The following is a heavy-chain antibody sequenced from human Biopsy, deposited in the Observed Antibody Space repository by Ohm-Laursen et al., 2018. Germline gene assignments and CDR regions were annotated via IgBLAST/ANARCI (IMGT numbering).Heavy chain of an antibody. CDR2: IIHILGTV. D-gene: IGHD3-10*01. V-gene: IGHV1-69*04. CDR1: GDTFTTSA. J-gene: IGHJ6*02. Sequence: VASVKVSCNASGDTFTTSAISWVRQVPGQGLDWMGRIIHILGTVDYGQNFRGRVTIRADTSTTFLELTSLRYDDTAVYYCASGDIGGIGLDVWGLGTTVTVSS. CDR3: ASGDIGGIGLDV.